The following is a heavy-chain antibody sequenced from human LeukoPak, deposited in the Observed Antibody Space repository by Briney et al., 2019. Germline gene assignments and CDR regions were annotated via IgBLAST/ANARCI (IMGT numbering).Heavy chain of an antibody. CDR3: ASLPGYCIITTCHHFDY. J-gene: IGHJ4*02. CDR1: GGTISNYY. CDR2: MYHSGTT. D-gene: IGHD2-2*01. Sequence: KTSETLSLTCTVSGGTISNYYWGWIRQPPGKRLEWIGTMYHSGTTYYNPSLKSRVTISVDTSKNQFSLNLSSVTAADTAVYYCASLPGYCIITTCHHFDYWGQGTLVTVSS. V-gene: IGHV4-39*01.